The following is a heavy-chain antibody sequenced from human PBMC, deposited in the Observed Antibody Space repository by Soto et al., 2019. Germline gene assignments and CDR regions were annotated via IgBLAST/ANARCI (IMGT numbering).Heavy chain of an antibody. CDR3: ARWSGSFDY. Sequence: SETLSLTCTVSGDSISSYYWSWIRQPPGKGLEWIGHIYYSGTTNYNPSLKSRVTISADTSKNQFSLKLSSVTAADTAVYYCARWSGSFDYWGQGTLVTVSS. D-gene: IGHD3-3*01. CDR1: GDSISSYY. CDR2: IYYSGTT. V-gene: IGHV4-59*01. J-gene: IGHJ4*02.